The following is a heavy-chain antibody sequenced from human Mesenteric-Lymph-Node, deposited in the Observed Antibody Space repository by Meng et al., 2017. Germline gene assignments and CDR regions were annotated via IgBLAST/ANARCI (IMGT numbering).Heavy chain of an antibody. CDR2: IIHGGSP. J-gene: IGHJ4*02. V-gene: IGHV4-30-4*01. CDR3: ARRPTGIDY. D-gene: IGHD2-8*02. CDR1: GGSISSGDYY. Sequence: QGQLQESGPGLVQPSQTLSLTCTVSGGSISSGDYYWSWIRQPPGKGLEWIGEIIHGGSPSYNPSLKSRVTISIDTSKNQLSLMLSSVTAADTAVYYCARRPTGIDYWGQGTLVTVSS.